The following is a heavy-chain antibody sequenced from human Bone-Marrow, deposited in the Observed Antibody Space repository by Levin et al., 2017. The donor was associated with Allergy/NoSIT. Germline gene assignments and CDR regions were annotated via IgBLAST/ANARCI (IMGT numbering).Heavy chain of an antibody. CDR2: MNTDGSST. Sequence: GGSLRLSCAASGFTFSSYWMHWVRQAPGKGLVWVSRMNTDGSSTIYADSVKGRFTISRDNAKNTLYLQMNSLRAEDTAVYYCAREGHLYYDTLTEPDYWGQGTLVTVSS. CDR3: AREGHLYYDTLTEPDY. J-gene: IGHJ4*02. V-gene: IGHV3-74*01. D-gene: IGHD3-9*01. CDR1: GFTFSSYW.